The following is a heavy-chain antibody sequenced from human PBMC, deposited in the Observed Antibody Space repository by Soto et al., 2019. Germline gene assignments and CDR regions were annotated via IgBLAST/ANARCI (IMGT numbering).Heavy chain of an antibody. CDR1: GFTFSSYS. V-gene: IGHV3-48*02. J-gene: IGHJ6*02. CDR2: ISSSSSTI. CDR3: ARSLGYCSSTSCSHRDYYYGMDV. Sequence: GGSLRLSCAASGFTFSSYSMNWVRQAPGKGLEWVSYISSSSSTIYYADSVKGRFTISRDNAKNSLYLQMNSLRDEDTAVYYCARSLGYCSSTSCSHRDYYYGMDVWGQGTTVTVSS. D-gene: IGHD2-2*01.